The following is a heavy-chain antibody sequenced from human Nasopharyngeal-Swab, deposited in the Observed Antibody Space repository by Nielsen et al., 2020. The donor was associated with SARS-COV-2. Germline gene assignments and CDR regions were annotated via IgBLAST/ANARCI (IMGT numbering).Heavy chain of an antibody. CDR1: GFTFSSYA. J-gene: IGHJ6*03. V-gene: IGHV4-34*01. Sequence: ESLKISCAASGFTFSSYAMSWVRQAPGKGLEWIGEINHSGSTNYNPSLKSRVTISVDTSKNQFSLKLSSVTAADTAVYYCARGPGMYYYDSSGYYRGRYYYYMDVWGKGTTVTVSS. CDR3: ARGPGMYYYDSSGYYRGRYYYYMDV. D-gene: IGHD3-22*01. CDR2: INHSGST.